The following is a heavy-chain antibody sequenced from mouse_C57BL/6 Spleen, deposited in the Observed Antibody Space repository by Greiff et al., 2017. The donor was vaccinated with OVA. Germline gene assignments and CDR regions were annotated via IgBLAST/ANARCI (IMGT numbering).Heavy chain of an antibody. Sequence: DVQLQESGGDLVKPGGSLKLSCAASGFTFSSYGMSWVRQTPDKRLEWVATISRGGSYTYYPDSVKGRCTMSRDNAKNTRYLQMSSLKSEDTAVDYCARHHNVNGYFEVWGTGTTVTVSS. CDR3: ARHHNVNGYFEV. CDR1: GFTFSSYG. CDR2: ISRGGSYT. V-gene: IGHV5-6*01. D-gene: IGHD6-1*01. J-gene: IGHJ1*03.